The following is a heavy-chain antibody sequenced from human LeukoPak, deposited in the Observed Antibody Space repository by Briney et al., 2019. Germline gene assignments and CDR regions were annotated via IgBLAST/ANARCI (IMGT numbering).Heavy chain of an antibody. CDR2: ISGSGGST. D-gene: IGHD1-20*01. CDR3: AKDPNNWNDLPTYFDY. V-gene: IGHV3-23*01. Sequence: AGGSLRLSCAASGFTFSSYAMSWVRQAPGKGLEWVSAISGSGGSTYYADSVKGRFTISRDNSKNTLYLQMNSLRAEDTAVYYCAKDPNNWNDLPTYFDYWGQGTLVTVSS. J-gene: IGHJ4*02. CDR1: GFTFSSYA.